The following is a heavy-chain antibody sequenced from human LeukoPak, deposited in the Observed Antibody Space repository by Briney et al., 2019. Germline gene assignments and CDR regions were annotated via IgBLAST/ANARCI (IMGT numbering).Heavy chain of an antibody. V-gene: IGHV5-51*01. CDR1: GYSFANYW. D-gene: IGHD3-16*02. CDR3: AITQFITSFDY. J-gene: IGHJ4*02. CDR2: IYPVDSTT. Sequence: GESQKISCKGSGYSFANYWIGWVRQMPGKGLEWMAIIYPVDSTTRYSPSFQGQVTISVDKSIATAYLQWSGLKASDTAVYYCAITQFITSFDYWSQGTLVTVSS.